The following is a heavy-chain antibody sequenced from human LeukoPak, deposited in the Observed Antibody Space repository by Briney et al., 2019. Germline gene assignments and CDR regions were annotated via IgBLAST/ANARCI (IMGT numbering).Heavy chain of an antibody. CDR2: VNPSSISA. CDR1: GYTVTNYY. V-gene: IGHV1-46*01. Sequence: ASVKVSRKASGYTVTNYYMHWVRQAPGQGLEWMGIVNPSSISASYAQKFQGRVTMTRDTSTSTVSMELSSLRSDVTAVYYCASVYQHGMDVWGQGTTVTVSS. J-gene: IGHJ6*02. D-gene: IGHD2-2*01. CDR3: ASVYQHGMDV.